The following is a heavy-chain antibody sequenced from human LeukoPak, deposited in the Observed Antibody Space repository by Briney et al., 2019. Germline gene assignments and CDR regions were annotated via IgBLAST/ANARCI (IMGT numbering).Heavy chain of an antibody. D-gene: IGHD3-22*01. V-gene: IGHV3-74*01. CDR2: INSDGSST. J-gene: IGHJ3*02. CDR1: GFTFSSYW. Sequence: PWGSLRLSCAASGFTFSSYWMHWVRQAPGKGLVWVSRINSDGSSTSYADSVKGRFTISRDNAKNTLYLQMNSLRAEDTAVYYCARVKYYDSSGYYRTDAFDIWGQGTMVTVSS. CDR3: ARVKYYDSSGYYRTDAFDI.